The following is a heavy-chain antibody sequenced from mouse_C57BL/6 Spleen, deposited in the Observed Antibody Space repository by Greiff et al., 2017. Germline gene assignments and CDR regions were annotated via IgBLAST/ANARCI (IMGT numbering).Heavy chain of an antibody. CDR1: GYTFTSYW. J-gene: IGHJ4*01. V-gene: IGHV1-52*01. CDR3: ARQGGNYPFYAMDY. CDR2: IDPSDSET. D-gene: IGHD2-1*01. Sequence: VQLQQSGAELVRPGSSVKLSCKASGYTFTSYWMHWVKQRPIQGLEWIGNIDPSDSETHYNQKFKDKATLTVDKSSSTAYMQLSSLTSEDSAVYYCARQGGNYPFYAMDYWGQGTSVTVSS.